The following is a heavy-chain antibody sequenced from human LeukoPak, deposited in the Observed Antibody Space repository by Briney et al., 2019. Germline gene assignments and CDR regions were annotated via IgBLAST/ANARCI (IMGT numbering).Heavy chain of an antibody. CDR3: ARGFPRPYGSGNPHYDMDV. J-gene: IGHJ6*03. Sequence: PGGSLRLSCAASGFTFSDYYMDWVRQAPGKGLEWVGRTRNRAKSYTIEYAASVKGRFTVSRDDSKNSLYLYMNSLKTEDTAVYYCARGFPRPYGSGNPHYDMDVWGKGTTVTVSS. D-gene: IGHD3-10*01. CDR2: TRNRAKSYTI. CDR1: GFTFSDYY. V-gene: IGHV3-72*01.